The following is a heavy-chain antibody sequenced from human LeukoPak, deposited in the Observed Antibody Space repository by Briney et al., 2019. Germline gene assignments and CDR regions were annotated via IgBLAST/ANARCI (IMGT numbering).Heavy chain of an antibody. CDR3: AREIPTMVRGVIIRVFDY. D-gene: IGHD3-10*01. V-gene: IGHV1-2*02. J-gene: IGHJ4*02. CDR2: INPNSGGT. CDR1: GYTFTGYY. Sequence: ASVKVSCKXSGYTFTGYYMHWVRQAPRQGLEWMGWINPNSGGTNYAQKFQGRVTMTRDTSISTAYMERSRLRSDDTAVYYCAREIPTMVRGVIIRVFDYWGQGTLVTVST.